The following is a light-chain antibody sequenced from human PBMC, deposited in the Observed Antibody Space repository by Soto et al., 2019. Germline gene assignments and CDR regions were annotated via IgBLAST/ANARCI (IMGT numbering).Light chain of an antibody. V-gene: IGKV1-5*03. Sequence: QMTQSPASLSASVGDRVTITFRASQTISSWLAWYQQKPGKAPKLLIYEASTLKSGVPSRFSGSGSGTEFTLTISSLQPDDFATYYCQHYNSYSEAFGQGTKVDI. J-gene: IGKJ1*01. CDR3: QHYNSYSEA. CDR1: QTISSW. CDR2: EAS.